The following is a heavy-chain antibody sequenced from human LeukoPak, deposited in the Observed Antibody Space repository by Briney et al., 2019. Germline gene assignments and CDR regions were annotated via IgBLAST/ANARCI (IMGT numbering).Heavy chain of an antibody. CDR1: GGSFSGYY. D-gene: IGHD3-3*01. J-gene: IGHJ5*02. V-gene: IGHV4-34*01. CDR2: INHSGST. Sequence: SETLSLTCAVYGGSFSGYYWSWIRQPPGKGLEWIGEINHSGSTNYNPSLKSRVTISVDTSKNQFSLKLSSVTAADTAVYYCARSPITIFGVVTFDPWGQGTLVTVSS. CDR3: ARSPITIFGVVTFDP.